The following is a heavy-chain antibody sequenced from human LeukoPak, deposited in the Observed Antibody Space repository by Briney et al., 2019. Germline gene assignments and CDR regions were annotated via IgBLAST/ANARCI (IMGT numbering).Heavy chain of an antibody. Sequence: SETLSLTCTVSGGSISSYYWSWIRQPAGKGLEWIGRIYTSGSTKYNPSLKSRITMSIDTSKNQFSLKLNSVTAADTAVYYCARARARDYDILIGYSGQFDYWGQGTLVTVSS. D-gene: IGHD3-9*01. CDR3: ARARARDYDILIGYSGQFDY. CDR2: IYTSGST. CDR1: GGSISSYY. V-gene: IGHV4-4*07. J-gene: IGHJ4*02.